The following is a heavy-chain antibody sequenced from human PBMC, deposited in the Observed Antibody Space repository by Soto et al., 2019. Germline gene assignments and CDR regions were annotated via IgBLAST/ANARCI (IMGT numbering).Heavy chain of an antibody. CDR1: GYTFSDFD. CDR2: MNAKSGDT. D-gene: IGHD3-16*01. CDR3: ARDNPFNYACFDV. V-gene: IGHV1-8*01. Sequence: ASVQVSCKASGYTFSDFDINWLRQAAGQGPEWMGWMNAKSGDTFSAQRLQGKINMTWDTSLSTAYMEVGSLTSDDAAIYYCARDNPFNYACFDVWGQGTTVTVSS. J-gene: IGHJ6*02.